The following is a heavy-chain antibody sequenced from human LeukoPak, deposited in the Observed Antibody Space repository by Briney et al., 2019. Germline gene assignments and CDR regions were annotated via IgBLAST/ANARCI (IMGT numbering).Heavy chain of an antibody. CDR3: ARAGGNSAAGGPGSFQH. V-gene: IGHV1-8*03. CDR1: GYTFTTYD. J-gene: IGHJ1*01. CDR2: INPNSGNT. Sequence: ASVKVSCKASGYTFTTYDINWVRQATGQGLQWMGWINPNSGNTGYAQKFQGRITITRNTSISTVYMELSSLRSEATAVYYCARAGGNSAAGGPGSFQHWGQGTLVTVSS. D-gene: IGHD4-23*01.